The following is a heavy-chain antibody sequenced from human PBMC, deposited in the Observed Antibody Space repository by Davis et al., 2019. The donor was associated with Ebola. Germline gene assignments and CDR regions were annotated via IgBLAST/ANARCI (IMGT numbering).Heavy chain of an antibody. D-gene: IGHD6-13*01. V-gene: IGHV3-21*01. CDR3: ARERRYSSSLDY. J-gene: IGHJ4*02. Sequence: GESLKISCAASGFTFSTYSMSWVRQAPGKGLEWVSSISSDSDYIYYADSVKGRFTISRDNAKNSLYLQLDSLRAEDTAVYYCARERRYSSSLDYWGQGILVTVSS. CDR1: GFTFSTYS. CDR2: ISSDSDYI.